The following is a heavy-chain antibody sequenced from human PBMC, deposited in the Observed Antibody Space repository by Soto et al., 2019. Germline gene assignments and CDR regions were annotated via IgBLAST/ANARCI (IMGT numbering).Heavy chain of an antibody. CDR1: GYTFTGYY. CDR2: INPNSGGT. V-gene: IGHV1-2*04. D-gene: IGHD1-26*01. CDR3: ARRILQSGSYPRGDDASDI. Sequence: ASVKVSCKASGYTFTGYYMHWVRQAPGQGLEWMGWINPNSGGTNYAQKFQGWVTMTRDTSISTAYMELSRLRSDDTAVYYCARRILQSGSYPRGDDASDIWGQGTMVTVSS. J-gene: IGHJ3*02.